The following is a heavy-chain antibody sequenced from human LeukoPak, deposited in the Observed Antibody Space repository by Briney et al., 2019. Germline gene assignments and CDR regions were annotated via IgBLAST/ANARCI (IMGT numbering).Heavy chain of an antibody. CDR1: EFTFSICAM. V-gene: IGHV4-4*02. J-gene: IGHJ4*02. CDR2: VHLSGAS. Sequence: PGRSLRLSCAASEFTFSICAMHWVRQPPGKGLEWIGEVHLSGASNYNPSLKSRVNMSIDKSKNQLSLELTSVTAADTAIYYCTRESGAFSPFGFWGQGTLVTVSS. CDR3: TRESGAFSPFGF. D-gene: IGHD1-26*01.